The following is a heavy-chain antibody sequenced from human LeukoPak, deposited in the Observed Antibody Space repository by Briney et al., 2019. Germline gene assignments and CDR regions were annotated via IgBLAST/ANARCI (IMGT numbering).Heavy chain of an antibody. CDR2: INEDGSEK. J-gene: IGHJ4*02. Sequence: GVLRLSCSASGFSCSSYWMSWVRQAPGKGLEWVAHINEDGSEKYYVDSVKGRFFISRDNAAKSLSLQMNRLRDADTAVYYCARVSVGAPVFDYWGQGNLVTVSS. CDR1: GFSCSSYW. CDR3: ARVSVGAPVFDY. D-gene: IGHD1-26*01. V-gene: IGHV3-7*01.